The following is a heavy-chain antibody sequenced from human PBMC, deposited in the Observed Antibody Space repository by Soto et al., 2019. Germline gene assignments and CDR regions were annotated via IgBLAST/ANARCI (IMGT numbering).Heavy chain of an antibody. Sequence: PGESLKISCKGSGYSFTNYWIAWVRQMPGKGLEYMGIIYPSDSTTRYSLSFQGQVTISADKSISTAYLQWNSLKASDTAMYYCARHGFYGDYSSNYFDPWGQGTLVTVSS. D-gene: IGHD4-17*01. V-gene: IGHV5-51*01. CDR3: ARHGFYGDYSSNYFDP. J-gene: IGHJ5*02. CDR2: IYPSDSTT. CDR1: GYSFTNYW.